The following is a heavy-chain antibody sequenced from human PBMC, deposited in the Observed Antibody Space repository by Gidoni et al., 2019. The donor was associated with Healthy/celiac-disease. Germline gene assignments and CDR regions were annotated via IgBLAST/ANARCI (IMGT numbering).Heavy chain of an antibody. CDR3: ARDGISYDFRSGDQAYYYGMDV. CDR2: INPNSGGT. CDR1: GYTFTGYY. Sequence: QVQLVQSGAEVKKPGASVKVSCKASGYTFTGYYMHWVRQAPGQGLEWMGWINPNSGGTNYAQKFQGRVTMTRDTSISTAYMELSRLRSDDTAVYYCARDGISYDFRSGDQAYYYGMDVWGQGTTVTVSS. V-gene: IGHV1-2*02. J-gene: IGHJ6*02. D-gene: IGHD3-3*01.